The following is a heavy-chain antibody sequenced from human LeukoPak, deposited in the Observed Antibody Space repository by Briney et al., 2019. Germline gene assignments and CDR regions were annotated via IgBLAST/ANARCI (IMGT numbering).Heavy chain of an antibody. J-gene: IGHJ4*02. CDR1: GGTFSSYA. Sequence: SVKVSCKASGGTFSSYAISWVRQAPGQGLEWMGGITPIFGTANYAQKFQGRVTITAGESTSTAYMELSSLRSEDTAVYYCARGYDILTEYYFDYWGQGTLVTVSS. CDR2: ITPIFGTA. V-gene: IGHV1-69*13. D-gene: IGHD3-9*01. CDR3: ARGYDILTEYYFDY.